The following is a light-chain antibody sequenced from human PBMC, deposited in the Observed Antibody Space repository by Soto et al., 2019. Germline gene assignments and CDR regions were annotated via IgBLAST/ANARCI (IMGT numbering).Light chain of an antibody. J-gene: IGLJ1*01. CDR2: SNN. CDR1: SSNIGSNT. CDR3: AAWDDSLNGYV. Sequence: QSVLTQPPSAYGTPGQRVTISCSGSSSNIGSNTVNWYQQLAGTDPKPLIYSNNQRRSGVPDRFYGSKSGTSAYQAISGLHSEDEADYYCAAWDDSLNGYVFGSGTKV. V-gene: IGLV1-44*01.